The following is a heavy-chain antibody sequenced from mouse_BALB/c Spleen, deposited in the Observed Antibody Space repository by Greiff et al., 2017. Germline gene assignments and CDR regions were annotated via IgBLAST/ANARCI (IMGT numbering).Heavy chain of an antibody. J-gene: IGHJ3*01. Sequence: EVKLMESGGDLVKPGGSLKLSCAASGFTFSSYGMSWVRQTPDKRLEWVATISSGGSYTYYPDSVKGRFTISRDNAKNTLYLQMSSLKSEDTAMYYCGRRDRNGYDGFAYWGQGTLVTVSA. V-gene: IGHV5-6*01. CDR2: ISSGGSYT. D-gene: IGHD2-2*01. CDR1: GFTFSSYG. CDR3: GRRDRNGYDGFAY.